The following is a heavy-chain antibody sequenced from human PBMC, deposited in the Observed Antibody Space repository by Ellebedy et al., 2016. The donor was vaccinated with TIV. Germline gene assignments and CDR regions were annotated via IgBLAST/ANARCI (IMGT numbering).Heavy chain of an antibody. CDR2: IYPRDSDT. J-gene: IGHJ3*02. Sequence: GESLKISCTGSGYSFTSYWIAWVRQMPGKGLEWMGVIYPRDSDTRYGPSFQCQVTISAAKSISTAYLEWSSLQASDTAMNYCARTPETYNDRSPWAFDIWGQGTMVTVSS. V-gene: IGHV5-51*01. CDR3: ARTPETYNDRSPWAFDI. CDR1: GYSFTSYW. D-gene: IGHD5-24*01.